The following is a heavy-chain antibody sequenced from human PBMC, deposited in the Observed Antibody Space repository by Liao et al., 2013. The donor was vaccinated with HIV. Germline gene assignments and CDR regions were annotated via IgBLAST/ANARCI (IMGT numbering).Heavy chain of an antibody. CDR1: GGSLSRYY. D-gene: IGHD2-8*02. J-gene: IGHJ4*02. CDR3: ARVVPYCTATACLYYFDS. Sequence: QVQLQESGPGLVKPSETLSLTCSVSGGSLSRYYWGWIRQPPGKGLEWIGDIHYTGSTNYNPALKSRVTISVDTSKNQFSLELGFVTASDTAVYYCARVVPYCTATACLYYFDSWGQGTLVTVSS. V-gene: IGHV4-59*01. CDR2: IHYTGST.